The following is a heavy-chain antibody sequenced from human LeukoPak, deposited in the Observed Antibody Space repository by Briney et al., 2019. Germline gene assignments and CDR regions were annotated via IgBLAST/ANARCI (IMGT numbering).Heavy chain of an antibody. CDR1: GFTFSTFS. CDR3: ARDGFCDL. D-gene: IGHD3-3*01. V-gene: IGHV3-48*01. CDR2: ISSSANTT. J-gene: IGHJ5*02. Sequence: GGSLRLSCAASGFTFSTFSMNWVRQAPGKGLEWVSYISSSANTTYYADSVKGRFTISRDNAKNSLYLQMNSLRADDTAVYYCARDGFCDLWGQGTLVTVSS.